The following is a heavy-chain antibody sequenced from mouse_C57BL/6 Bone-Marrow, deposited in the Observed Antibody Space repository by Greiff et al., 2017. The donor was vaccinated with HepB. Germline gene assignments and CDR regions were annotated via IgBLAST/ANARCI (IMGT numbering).Heavy chain of an antibody. J-gene: IGHJ2*01. Sequence: EVKVVESGAELVRPGASVKLSCTASGFNIKDDYMHWVKQRPEQGLEWIGWIDPENGDTEYASKFQGKATITADTSSNTAYLQLSSLTSEDTAVYYCTTILWNYWGQGTTLTVSS. CDR3: TTILWNY. CDR2: IDPENGDT. V-gene: IGHV14-4*01. D-gene: IGHD1-1*01. CDR1: GFNIKDDY.